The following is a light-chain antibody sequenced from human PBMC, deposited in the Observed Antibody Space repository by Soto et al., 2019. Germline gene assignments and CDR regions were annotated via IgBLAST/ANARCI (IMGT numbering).Light chain of an antibody. CDR3: QHYNNWLST. CDR1: QSVSSN. Sequence: EIVMTQSPSTLSVSPGERATLSCRASQSVSSNLAWYQQKPGQAPRLLIFGASTRATGIPARFSGSGSGTKFTLTISSLQSEDFAVYYCQHYNNWLSTFGQGTKVDIK. V-gene: IGKV3-15*01. J-gene: IGKJ1*01. CDR2: GAS.